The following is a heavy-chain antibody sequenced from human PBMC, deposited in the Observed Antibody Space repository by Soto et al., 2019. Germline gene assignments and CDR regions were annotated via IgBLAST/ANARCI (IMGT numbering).Heavy chain of an antibody. Sequence: GGSLRLSCAASGFTFSSYSMNWVRQAPGKGLEWVSSISSSSSYIYYADSVKGRFTISRDNAKNSLYLQMNSPRAEDTAVYYCARDFFIYGGNSGVDYWGQGTLVTVSS. J-gene: IGHJ4*02. CDR3: ARDFFIYGGNSGVDY. CDR2: ISSSSSYI. D-gene: IGHD2-21*02. V-gene: IGHV3-21*01. CDR1: GFTFSSYS.